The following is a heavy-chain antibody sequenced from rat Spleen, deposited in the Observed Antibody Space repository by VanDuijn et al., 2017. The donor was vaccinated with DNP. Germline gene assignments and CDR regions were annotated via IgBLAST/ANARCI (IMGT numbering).Heavy chain of an antibody. D-gene: IGHD1-11*01. CDR3: STGRGGPDY. CDR1: GFTFSNYV. Sequence: EVQLVESGGGLVQPGRSLKLSCAASGFTFSNYVMAWIRQAPTKGLEWIASISPNGGSIYYRDSVKGRFSVSRDNTKSSLYLQMNSLRSEDTATYYCSTGRGGPDYWGQGVMVTVSS. V-gene: IGHV5-19*01. CDR2: ISPNGGSI. J-gene: IGHJ2*01.